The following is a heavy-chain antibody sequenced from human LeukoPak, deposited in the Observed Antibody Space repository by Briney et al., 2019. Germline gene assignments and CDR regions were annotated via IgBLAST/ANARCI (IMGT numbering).Heavy chain of an antibody. D-gene: IGHD1-26*01. CDR2: IYSGGKT. CDR1: GFIVSSDY. V-gene: IGHV3-53*01. CDR3: ARGNSGSSYVEYYYGMDV. Sequence: GGSLRLSCVASGFIVSSDYMSWVRQAPGKGLEWVSVIYSGGKTYYADSVKGRFTISRDNSKNTPYLQMNSLRAEDTAVYYCARGNSGSSYVEYYYGMDVWGQGTTVTVSS. J-gene: IGHJ6*02.